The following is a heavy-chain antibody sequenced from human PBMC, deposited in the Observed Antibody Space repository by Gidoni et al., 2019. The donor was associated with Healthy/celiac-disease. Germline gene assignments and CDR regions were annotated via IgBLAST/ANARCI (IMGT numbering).Heavy chain of an antibody. Sequence: QVQLVQSGAEVKKPGSSVKVSCKASGGTFSSYAISWVRPAPGQGLEWMGGIIPNFGTANYAQKFQGRVTITADESTSTAYMELSSLRSEDTAVYYCARDGYDSSGYLDGLFDYWGQGTLVTVSS. CDR3: ARDGYDSSGYLDGLFDY. D-gene: IGHD3-22*01. CDR2: IIPNFGTA. V-gene: IGHV1-69*01. CDR1: GGTFSSYA. J-gene: IGHJ4*02.